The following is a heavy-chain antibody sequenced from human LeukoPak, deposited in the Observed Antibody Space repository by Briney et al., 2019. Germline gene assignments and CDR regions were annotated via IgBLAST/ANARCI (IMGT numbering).Heavy chain of an antibody. CDR3: ARVSLADPYYDFWSGYYSGEFDY. D-gene: IGHD3-3*01. J-gene: IGHJ4*02. CDR2: IFHILGIS. CDR1: GGTFSSYT. V-gene: IGHV1-69*02. Sequence: ASVKVSCKASGGTFSSYTISWVRQAPGQGLEWMGRIFHILGISNYAQKFQGRVTIKADKSTSTAYMELSSLRSEDTAVYYCARVSLADPYYDFWSGYYSGEFDYWGQGTLVTVSS.